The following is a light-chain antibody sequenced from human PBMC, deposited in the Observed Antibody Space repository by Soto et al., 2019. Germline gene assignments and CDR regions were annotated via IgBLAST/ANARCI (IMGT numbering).Light chain of an antibody. Sequence: DIQMTQSPSTLSAFVGDRVTITCRASQSISSWLAWYQQKPGKAPKLLIYKASSLDSGVPSRFSGSGSGTEFTLTISSLQPGDYATYYCQQYNSYSRTFGQGTKVEIK. CDR1: QSISSW. CDR3: QQYNSYSRT. V-gene: IGKV1-5*03. J-gene: IGKJ1*01. CDR2: KAS.